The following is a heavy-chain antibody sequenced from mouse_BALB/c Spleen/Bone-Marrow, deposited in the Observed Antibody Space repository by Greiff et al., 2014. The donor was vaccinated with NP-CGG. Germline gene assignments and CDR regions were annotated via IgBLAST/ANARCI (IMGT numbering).Heavy chain of an antibody. Sequence: QVQLQQSGAELMKPGASMKISCKATGYTFSSYWIEWVKQRPGHGLEWIGEIFPGSGSTNYNERFKGKATFTADTSSNTAYMQHSSLTTEDSAVYYCARAYYVSDDAMDYWGQGTSVTVSS. CDR2: IFPGSGST. D-gene: IGHD2-10*01. CDR1: GYTFSSYW. J-gene: IGHJ4*01. CDR3: ARAYYVSDDAMDY. V-gene: IGHV1-9*01.